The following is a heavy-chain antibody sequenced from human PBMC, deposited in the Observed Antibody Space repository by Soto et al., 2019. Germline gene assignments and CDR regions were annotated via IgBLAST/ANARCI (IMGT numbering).Heavy chain of an antibody. Sequence: QVQLVESGGGVVQPGRSQRLSCAASGFTFISNGMHWVRQAPGKGLEWVALIWYDGSNKYYADSVKGRFTISRDNSKNTLYLQMNSLRAEDTAVYYCARDQGGYFDYWGQGTLVTVSS. V-gene: IGHV3-33*01. CDR2: IWYDGSNK. D-gene: IGHD3-16*01. J-gene: IGHJ4*02. CDR3: ARDQGGYFDY. CDR1: GFTFISNG.